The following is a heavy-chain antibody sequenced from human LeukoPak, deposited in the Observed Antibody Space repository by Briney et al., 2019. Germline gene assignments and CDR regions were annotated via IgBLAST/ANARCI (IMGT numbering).Heavy chain of an antibody. CDR2: ISNDGINK. CDR1: GFTFNTFG. Sequence: GGSLRLSCAASGFTFNTFGMRWVRQAPGKGLEWLALISNDGINKYYGDSVKGRFTISRDNAKNSLYLQMNSLRAEDTAVYYCARDDYPITIPHYMDVWGKGTTVTVSS. J-gene: IGHJ6*03. V-gene: IGHV3-30*03. CDR3: ARDDYPITIPHYMDV. D-gene: IGHD3-9*01.